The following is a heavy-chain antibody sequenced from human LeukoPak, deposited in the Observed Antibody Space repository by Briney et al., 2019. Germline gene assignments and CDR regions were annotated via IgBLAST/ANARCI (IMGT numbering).Heavy chain of an antibody. V-gene: IGHV4-34*01. D-gene: IGHD2-2*01. Sequence: SETLSLTCAVYGGSFSGYYCSWIRQPPGKGLEWLGEINHSGSTNYNPSLKSRVTISVDTSKNQFSLKLSSVTAADTAVYYCARNLRYCSSTSCSWGLYYYYYMDVWGKGTTVTVSS. J-gene: IGHJ6*03. CDR2: INHSGST. CDR1: GGSFSGYY. CDR3: ARNLRYCSSTSCSWGLYYYYYMDV.